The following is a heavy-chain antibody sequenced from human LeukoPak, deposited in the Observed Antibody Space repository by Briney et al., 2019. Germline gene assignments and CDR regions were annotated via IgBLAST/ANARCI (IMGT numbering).Heavy chain of an antibody. Sequence: GGSPRLSRAASGFTFSSYGMHWVRQAPGKGLEWVAFIRYDGSNKYYADSVKGRFTISRDNSKNTLYLQMNSLRAEDTAVYYCAKSWWASLWFGELYLDYWGQGTLVTVSS. CDR1: GFTFSSYG. CDR2: IRYDGSNK. CDR3: AKSWWASLWFGELYLDY. V-gene: IGHV3-30*02. D-gene: IGHD3-10*01. J-gene: IGHJ4*02.